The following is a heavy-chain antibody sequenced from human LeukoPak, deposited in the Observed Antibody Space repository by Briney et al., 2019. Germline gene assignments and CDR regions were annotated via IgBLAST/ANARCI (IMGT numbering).Heavy chain of an antibody. CDR3: ASKFGVARGYFDY. D-gene: IGHD3-3*01. CDR1: GGTFSSYA. J-gene: IGHJ4*02. Sequence: SVKVSCKASGGTFSSYAISWVRQAPGQGLEWMGGIIPIFGTANYAQKFQGRVTITTDESTSTAYMELSSLRSEDTAVYYCASKFGVARGYFDYWGQGTLVTVSS. V-gene: IGHV1-69*05. CDR2: IIPIFGTA.